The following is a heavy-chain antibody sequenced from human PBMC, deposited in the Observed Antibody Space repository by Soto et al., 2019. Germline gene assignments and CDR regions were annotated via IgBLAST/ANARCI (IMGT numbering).Heavy chain of an antibody. CDR1: GYTFTNYG. Sequence: ASVKVSCKASGYTFTNYGISWVRQAPGQGLEWMGWINTYNGNTNHAQKLQGRVTMTTDTSTSTAYMELRSLRSDDTAVYYCARGVGSGTYYNQYNWFDPWGLGTLVTVSS. CDR2: INTYNGNT. V-gene: IGHV1-18*01. CDR3: ARGVGSGTYYNQYNWFDP. J-gene: IGHJ5*02. D-gene: IGHD3-10*01.